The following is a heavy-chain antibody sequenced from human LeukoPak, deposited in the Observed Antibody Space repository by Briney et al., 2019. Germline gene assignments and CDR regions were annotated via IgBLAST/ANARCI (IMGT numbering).Heavy chain of an antibody. D-gene: IGHD6-13*01. CDR1: GFTFSGYW. V-gene: IGHV3-74*01. CDR3: ARVGGSWFSDY. CDR2: INGDGSGT. Sequence: GGSLRLSCAASGFTFSGYWVQWVRQAPGKGLVWVSRINGDGSGTSYADSVKGRFTISRDNAENTLYLQMNSLRADDTAVYYCARVGGSWFSDYWGQGTLVTVSS. J-gene: IGHJ4*02.